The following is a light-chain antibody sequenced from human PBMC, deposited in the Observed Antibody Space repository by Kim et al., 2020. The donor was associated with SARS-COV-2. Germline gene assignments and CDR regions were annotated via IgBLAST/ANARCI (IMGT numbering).Light chain of an antibody. CDR3: QHYASFPYN. Sequence: STSIGYRVTITCRASQAISSHLAWFQQKPGKAPKSLIFAASALQPGVPSRFRGSGSGTEFTLTISSLQPEDFATYYCQHYASFPYNFGQGTKLEI. CDR2: AAS. V-gene: IGKV1-16*01. CDR1: QAISSH. J-gene: IGKJ2*01.